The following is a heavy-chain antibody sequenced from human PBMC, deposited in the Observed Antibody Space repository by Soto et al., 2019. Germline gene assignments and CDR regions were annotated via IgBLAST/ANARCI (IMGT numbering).Heavy chain of an antibody. CDR1: GFTFSSYA. V-gene: IGHV3-23*01. CDR2: ISGSGGST. D-gene: IGHD3-10*01. Sequence: PGGSLRLSCAASGFTFSSYAMSWVRQAPGKGLEWVSAISGSGGSTYYADSVKGRFTISRDNSKNTLYLQMNSLRAEDTAVYYCAKDVLLWLGELFRFDYWGQGTLVTVSS. CDR3: AKDVLLWLGELFRFDY. J-gene: IGHJ4*02.